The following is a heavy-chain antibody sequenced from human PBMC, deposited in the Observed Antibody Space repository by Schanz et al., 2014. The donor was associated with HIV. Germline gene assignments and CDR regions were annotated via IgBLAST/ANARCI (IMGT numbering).Heavy chain of an antibody. CDR1: GFTFSFYG. Sequence: QVQLVESGGGVVQPGRSLRLSCAASGFTFSFYGMHWVRQAPGKGLEWVAVIWYDGSNKYYADSVKGRFTISRDNSKNTLYLQMNSLRREDTAVYFCARDQTTINYYYYALDVWGQGTTVTVTS. CDR2: IWYDGSNK. CDR3: ARDQTTINYYYYALDV. V-gene: IGHV3-33*01. D-gene: IGHD1-1*01. J-gene: IGHJ6*02.